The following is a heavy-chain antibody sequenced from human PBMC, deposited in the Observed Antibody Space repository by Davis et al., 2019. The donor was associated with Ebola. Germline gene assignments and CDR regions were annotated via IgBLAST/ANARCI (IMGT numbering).Heavy chain of an antibody. CDR2: INPNDGRT. V-gene: IGHV1-46*01. Sequence: ASVKVSCKASGYTFTSYDINWVRQATGQGLEWMGMINPNDGRTIYAQKFQGRLTITADDSTSTDYMELSSLTSDDTAVYYCARDYYDSSDYPSRYFDLWGRGTLVTVSS. CDR1: GYTFTSYD. D-gene: IGHD3-22*01. J-gene: IGHJ2*01. CDR3: ARDYYDSSDYPSRYFDL.